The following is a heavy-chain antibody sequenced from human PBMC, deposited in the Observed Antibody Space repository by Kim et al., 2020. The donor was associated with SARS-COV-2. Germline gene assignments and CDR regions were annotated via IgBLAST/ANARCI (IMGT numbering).Heavy chain of an antibody. D-gene: IGHD3-22*01. CDR2: ISYDGSNK. J-gene: IGHJ4*02. V-gene: IGHV3-30*18. CDR1: GFTFSSYG. CDR3: AKDHHYDSSGYYPVDY. Sequence: GGSLRLSCAASGFTFSSYGMHWVRQAPGKGLDWVAVISYDGSNKYYADSVKGRFTISRDNSKNTLYLQMNSLRAEDTAVYYCAKDHHYDSSGYYPVDYWGQGTLVTVSS.